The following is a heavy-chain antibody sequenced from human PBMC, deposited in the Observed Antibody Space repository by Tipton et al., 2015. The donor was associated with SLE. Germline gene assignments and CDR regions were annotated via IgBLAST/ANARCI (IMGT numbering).Heavy chain of an antibody. V-gene: IGHV4-59*12. D-gene: IGHD3-10*01. CDR3: ARVKGSGKRNWFDP. J-gene: IGHJ5*02. Sequence: TLSLTCTVSGGSISSYYWSWIRQPPGKGLEWIGYIYASGSTNYNPSLKSRVTMSVDTSENQFSLKLSSVTAADTAVYYCARVKGSGKRNWFDPWGQGTLVTVSS. CDR2: IYASGST. CDR1: GGSISSYY.